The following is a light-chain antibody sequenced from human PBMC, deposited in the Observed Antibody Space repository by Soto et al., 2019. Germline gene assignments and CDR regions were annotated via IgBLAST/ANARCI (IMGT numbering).Light chain of an antibody. CDR1: QRINDY. Sequence: DIVLTQSPATLSLSPGERATLSCRASQRINDYLAWYQQKPGQAPRLLIFDASNRATGIPVRFSGSGYGTDFTLTVSSLEPEDFAVYFCQQRSNLPWTFGQGTKV. CDR2: DAS. V-gene: IGKV3-11*01. J-gene: IGKJ1*01. CDR3: QQRSNLPWT.